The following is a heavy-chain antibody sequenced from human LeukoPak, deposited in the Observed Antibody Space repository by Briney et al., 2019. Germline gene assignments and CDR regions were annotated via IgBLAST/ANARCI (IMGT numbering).Heavy chain of an antibody. V-gene: IGHV1-18*01. D-gene: IGHD3-3*01. Sequence: ASVKVSCKASGYTFTSYGISWVRQAPGRGLEWMGWVSAYNGNTNYAQKLQGRVTMTTDTSTSTAYMELRSLRSDDTAVYYCARDAFMGYDFWSGYQNWFDPWGQGTLVTVSS. CDR3: ARDAFMGYDFWSGYQNWFDP. CDR1: GYTFTSYG. CDR2: VSAYNGNT. J-gene: IGHJ5*02.